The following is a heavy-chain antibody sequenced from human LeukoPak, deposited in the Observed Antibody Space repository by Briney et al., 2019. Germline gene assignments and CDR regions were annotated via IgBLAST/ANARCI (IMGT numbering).Heavy chain of an antibody. Sequence: PGGSLRLSCAASGFTFSDYGMSWVRQAPGEGLEWVSGISYSGGNTYYADSVKGRFTISRDNSKNTVYLQMNSLRAEDTAAYYCAKVAGGYNYGHWDYWGQGTLITVSS. D-gene: IGHD5-18*01. CDR2: ISYSGGNT. CDR3: AKVAGGYNYGHWDY. V-gene: IGHV3-23*01. J-gene: IGHJ4*02. CDR1: GFTFSDYG.